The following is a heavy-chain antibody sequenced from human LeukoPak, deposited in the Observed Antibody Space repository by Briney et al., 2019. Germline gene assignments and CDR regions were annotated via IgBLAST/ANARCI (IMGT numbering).Heavy chain of an antibody. Sequence: GESLKISCMGSGYSLTNYWIAWVRQMPGKGLEWMGIIYPGGSDTTYSPSFQGQVTISADASIRTAYLQWSSLKASDTAMYYCARRDHGGKHFDYWGQGTLVTVSS. CDR2: IYPGGSDT. D-gene: IGHD4-23*01. J-gene: IGHJ4*02. CDR1: GYSLTNYW. CDR3: ARRDHGGKHFDY. V-gene: IGHV5-51*01.